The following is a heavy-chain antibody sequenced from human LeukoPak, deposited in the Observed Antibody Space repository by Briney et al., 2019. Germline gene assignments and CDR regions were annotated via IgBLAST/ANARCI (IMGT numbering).Heavy chain of an antibody. V-gene: IGHV4-59*01. CDR1: GGSISSYY. J-gene: IGHJ4*02. CDR3: ARGRDSSGYRTDY. CDR2: IYYSGST. Sequence: SETLSLTCTVSGGSISSYYWSWIREPPGKGLEWIGYIYYSGSTNYNPSLKSRVTISVDTSKNQFSLKLNSVTAADTAVYYCARGRDSSGYRTDYWGQGTLVAVSS. D-gene: IGHD3-22*01.